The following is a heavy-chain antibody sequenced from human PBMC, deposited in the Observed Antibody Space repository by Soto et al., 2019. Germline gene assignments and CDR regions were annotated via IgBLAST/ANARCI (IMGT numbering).Heavy chain of an antibody. CDR2: ISAYNGNT. V-gene: IGHV1-18*01. D-gene: IGHD6-19*01. J-gene: IGHJ4*02. CDR3: ARDSSGWSPY. CDR1: GYTFTSYG. Sequence: GASVKVSCKTSGYTFTSYGISWVRQAPGQGLEWMGYISAYNGNTNYAQSLQGRVTMTTDTSTSTAYMELRSLRSDDTAVYYCARDSSGWSPYWGQGTPVTVSS.